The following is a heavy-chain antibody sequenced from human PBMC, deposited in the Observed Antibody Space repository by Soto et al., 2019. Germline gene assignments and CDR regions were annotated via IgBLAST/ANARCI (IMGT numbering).Heavy chain of an antibody. CDR1: GGTFSSYA. D-gene: IGHD3-22*01. Sequence: QVQLVQSGAEVKKPGSSVKVSCKASGGTFSSYAISWVRQAPGQGLEWMGGIIPIFGTANYAQKFQGRVTITGDEATSTAYMELSSLRSEDTAVYYCARSYYYDSSGYPFYFDYWGQGTLVTVSS. CDR2: IIPIFGTA. CDR3: ARSYYYDSSGYPFYFDY. V-gene: IGHV1-69*01. J-gene: IGHJ4*02.